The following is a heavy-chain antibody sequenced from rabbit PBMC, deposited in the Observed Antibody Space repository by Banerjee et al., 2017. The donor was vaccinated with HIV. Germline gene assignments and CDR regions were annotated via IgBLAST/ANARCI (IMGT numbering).Heavy chain of an antibody. CDR1: GFSFSSNYW. CDR2: IYAGSSGST. J-gene: IGHJ4*01. D-gene: IGHD6-1*01. V-gene: IGHV1S40*01. CDR3: ARGLTLVDL. Sequence: QSLEESGGDLVKPGASLTLTCTASGFSFSSNYWICWVRQAPGKGLEWIACIYAGSSGSTYYASWAKGRFTISKTSSTTVTLQMTSLTAADTATYFCARGLTLVDLWGPGTLVTVS.